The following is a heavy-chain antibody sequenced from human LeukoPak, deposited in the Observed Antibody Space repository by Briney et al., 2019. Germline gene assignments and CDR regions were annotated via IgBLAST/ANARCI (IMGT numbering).Heavy chain of an antibody. CDR3: ARAKLGAVAGTGSPFYDY. D-gene: IGHD6-19*01. V-gene: IGHV1-46*01. Sequence: GASVKVSCKASRYTFTSYYMHWVRQAPGQGLEWMGIINPSGGSTSYAQKFQGRVTMTRDTSTSTVYMELSSLRSEDTAVYYCARAKLGAVAGTGSPFYDYWGQGTLVTVSS. CDR2: INPSGGST. CDR1: RYTFTSYY. J-gene: IGHJ4*02.